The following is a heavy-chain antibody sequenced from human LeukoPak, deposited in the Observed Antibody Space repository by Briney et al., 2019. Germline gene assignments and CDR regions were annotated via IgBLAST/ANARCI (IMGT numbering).Heavy chain of an antibody. CDR2: INWNGGST. Sequence: GRSLRLSCAASGFTFDDYGMSWVRQAPGKGLEWVSGINWNGGSTGYADSVKGRFTISRDNAKNSLYLQMNSLRAEDTALYYCARAPEGYYYYYYMDVWGKGTTVTVSS. CDR1: GFTFDDYG. CDR3: ARAPEGYYYYYYMDV. J-gene: IGHJ6*03. V-gene: IGHV3-20*04. D-gene: IGHD1-14*01.